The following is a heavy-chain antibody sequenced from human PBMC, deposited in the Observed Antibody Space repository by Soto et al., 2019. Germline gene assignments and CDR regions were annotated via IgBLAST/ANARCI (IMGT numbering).Heavy chain of an antibody. Sequence: QVQLQESGPGLVKPSQTLSLTCTVSGGSISSGDYYWSWIRQPPGKGLEWIGYIYYSGSTYYNPSLKVRVTLSVDTSKNQFSLKLSSVTAADTAVYYCARDRSSIAHNWFDSWGQGTLVTVSS. CDR1: GGSISSGDYY. J-gene: IGHJ5*01. V-gene: IGHV4-30-4*01. CDR3: ARDRSSIAHNWFDS. CDR2: IYYSGST. D-gene: IGHD6-6*01.